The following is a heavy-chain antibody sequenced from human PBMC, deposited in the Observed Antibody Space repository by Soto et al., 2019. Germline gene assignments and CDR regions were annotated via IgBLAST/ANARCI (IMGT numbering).Heavy chain of an antibody. V-gene: IGHV3-21*01. CDR2: ISSSSSYI. CDR1: GFTFSSYS. CDR3: ARDYPLLNYYGSGSRPDAFDI. D-gene: IGHD3-10*01. J-gene: IGHJ3*02. Sequence: GGSLRLSCAASGFTFSSYSMNWVRQAPGKGLEWVSSISSSSSYIYYADSVKGRFTISRDNAKNSLYLQMNSLRAEDTAVYYCARDYPLLNYYGSGSRPDAFDIWGQGTMVTVSS.